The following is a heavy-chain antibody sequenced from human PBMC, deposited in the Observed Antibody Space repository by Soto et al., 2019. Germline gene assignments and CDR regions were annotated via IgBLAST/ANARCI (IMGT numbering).Heavy chain of an antibody. V-gene: IGHV4-31*03. CDR2: IYYSGST. J-gene: IGHJ3*02. Sequence: SETLSLTCTFSCGSIISGGYYWSWIRQHPGKGLEWIGYIYYSGSTYYNPSLKSRVTISVDTSKNQFSLKLSSVTAADTAVYYCATARGYDSSGYYEIDAFDIWGQGTMVTVSS. D-gene: IGHD3-22*01. CDR3: ATARGYDSSGYYEIDAFDI. CDR1: CGSIISGGYY.